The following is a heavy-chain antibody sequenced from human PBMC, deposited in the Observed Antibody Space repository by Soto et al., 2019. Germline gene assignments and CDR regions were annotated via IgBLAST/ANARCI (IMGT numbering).Heavy chain of an antibody. V-gene: IGHV1-2*04. CDR2: INPKSGGT. J-gene: IGHJ6*02. CDR1: GYSFTDYH. Sequence: ASVKVSCKASGYSFTDYHIHWVRQAPGQGLEWLGRINPKSGGTSTAQKFQGWVTMTRDRSISTVYMELTRLRSDDKAVYFCARGHPTDCSNGVCSFFYNREMDFWGQGTTVTVSS. CDR3: ARGHPTDCSNGVCSFFYNREMDF. D-gene: IGHD2-8*01.